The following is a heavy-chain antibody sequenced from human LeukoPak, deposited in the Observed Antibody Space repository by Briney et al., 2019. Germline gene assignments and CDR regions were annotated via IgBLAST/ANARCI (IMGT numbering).Heavy chain of an antibody. J-gene: IGHJ4*02. Sequence: SETLSLTCTVSGDSVSSGTYYWSWIQQPPGKGLEWIGYIYYSGSTNYNPSLKSRVTISVDTSKNQFSLKLTSVTAADTAVYYCARDQAAAGMALLDYWGQGTLVTVSS. CDR1: GDSVSSGTYY. CDR2: IYYSGST. D-gene: IGHD6-13*01. V-gene: IGHV4-61*01. CDR3: ARDQAAAGMALLDY.